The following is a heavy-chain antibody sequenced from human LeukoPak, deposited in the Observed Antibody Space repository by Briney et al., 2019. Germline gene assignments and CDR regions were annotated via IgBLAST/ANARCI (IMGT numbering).Heavy chain of an antibody. CDR3: ARVRTDCSSTSRYRLAFDI. D-gene: IGHD2-2*01. Sequence: SETLSLTCTVSGDSISSGGYYWSWIRQHPGKGLGWIGYIYYSGSTCYDPSLKSRVTISVDTSKNQFSLKLTSVTAADTAVYYCARVRTDCSSTSRYRLAFDIWGQGTMVTVSS. CDR1: GDSISSGGYY. CDR2: IYYSGST. J-gene: IGHJ3*02. V-gene: IGHV4-31*03.